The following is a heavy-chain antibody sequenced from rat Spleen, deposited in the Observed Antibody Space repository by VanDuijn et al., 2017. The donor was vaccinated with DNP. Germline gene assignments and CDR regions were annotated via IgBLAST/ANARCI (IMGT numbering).Heavy chain of an antibody. Sequence: EVQLVESGGGFVQPGRSLKLSCAASGFTFSNYGMAWVRQAPTKGLEWVASITNSGGSTYYRDSVKGRFTVSRDNAKSALYLRMDSLRSEDTATYYCTRHDYSNYYFDYWGRGVMVTVSS. D-gene: IGHD1-8*01. CDR2: ITNSGGST. CDR1: GFTFSNYG. CDR3: TRHDYSNYYFDY. V-gene: IGHV5S13*01. J-gene: IGHJ2*01.